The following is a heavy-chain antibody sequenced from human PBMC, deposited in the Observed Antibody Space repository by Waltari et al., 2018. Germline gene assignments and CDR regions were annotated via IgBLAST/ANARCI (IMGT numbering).Heavy chain of an antibody. CDR1: GFTFSSYA. Sequence: EVQLLESGGGLVQPGGSLRLSCAASGFTFSSYARSWVRQAPGKGLGWVSDISNSGGTTYYADSVKGRFTISRDNSKNTMYLQMNSLRVEDTAVYYCAKDLWLPHDYWGQGTLVTVSS. CDR2: ISNSGGTT. J-gene: IGHJ4*02. D-gene: IGHD5-12*01. V-gene: IGHV3-23*01. CDR3: AKDLWLPHDY.